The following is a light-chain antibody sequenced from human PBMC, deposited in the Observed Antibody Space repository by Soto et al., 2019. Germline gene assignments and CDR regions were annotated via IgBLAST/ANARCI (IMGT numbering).Light chain of an antibody. Sequence: QSVLTQPPSASGTPGQRVTISCSGGSSNIGKNYVYWYQQFPGMAPKLLIYSNNQRPSGVPDRFSGSKSGTSASLAIGGLRSEDEADYYCAAWDDRFRGDGFGSGTKLTVL. V-gene: IGLV1-47*02. J-gene: IGLJ1*01. CDR3: AAWDDRFRGDG. CDR1: SSNIGKNY. CDR2: SNN.